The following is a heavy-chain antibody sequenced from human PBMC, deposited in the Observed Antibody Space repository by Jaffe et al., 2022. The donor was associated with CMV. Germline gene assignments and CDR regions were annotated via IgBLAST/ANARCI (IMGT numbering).Heavy chain of an antibody. V-gene: IGHV3-33*08. D-gene: IGHD5-12*01. CDR2: IWYDGSNK. CDR1: GFTFSSYG. CDR3: ARERGIYSGYDYARGAFDY. Sequence: QVQLVESGGGVVQPGRSLRLSCAASGFTFSSYGMHWVRQAPGKGLEWVAVIWYDGSNKYYADSVKGRFTISRDNSKNTLYLQMNSLRAEDTAVYYCARERGIYSGYDYARGAFDYWGQGTLVTVSS. J-gene: IGHJ4*02.